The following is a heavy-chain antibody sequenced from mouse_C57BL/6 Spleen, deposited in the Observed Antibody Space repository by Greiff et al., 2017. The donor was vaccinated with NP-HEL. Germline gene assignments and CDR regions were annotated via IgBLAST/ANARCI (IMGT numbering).Heavy chain of an antibody. J-gene: IGHJ2*01. D-gene: IGHD1-1*01. CDR1: GFNIKDYY. CDR3: TYVSSVVASYFDY. V-gene: IGHV14-1*01. Sequence: VQLQQSGAELVRPGASVKLSCTASGFNIKDYYMHWVKQRPEQGLEWIGRIDPADGDTEYAPKFQGKATMTADTSSNTDYLQLSSLTSEDTAVYYCTYVSSVVASYFDYWGQGTTLTVSS. CDR2: IDPADGDT.